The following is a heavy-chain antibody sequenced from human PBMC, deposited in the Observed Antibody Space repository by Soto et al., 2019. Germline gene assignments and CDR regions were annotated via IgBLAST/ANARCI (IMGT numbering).Heavy chain of an antibody. D-gene: IGHD2-2*01. CDR2: ISSSSSYI. V-gene: IGHV3-21*01. J-gene: IGHJ6*02. Sequence: GGSLRLSCAASGFTFSSYSMNWVRQAPGKGLEWVSSISSSSSYIYHADSVKGRFTISRDNAKNSLYLQMNSLRAEDTAVYYCARSVVVPAAIPYYYYGMDVWGQGTTVTVSS. CDR3: ARSVVVPAAIPYYYYGMDV. CDR1: GFTFSSYS.